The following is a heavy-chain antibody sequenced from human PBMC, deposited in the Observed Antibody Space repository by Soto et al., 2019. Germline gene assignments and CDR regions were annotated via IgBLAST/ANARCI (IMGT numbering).Heavy chain of an antibody. CDR3: ARHVMTCPYNYYCSGLDV. J-gene: IGHJ6*02. D-gene: IGHD1-1*01. V-gene: IGHV4-39*01. CDR1: GGSITSSGYY. CDR2: IYYSGST. Sequence: QLQLRESGPGLVKPSETLSLTCSVSGGSITSSGYYWGWIRQPPGKGLEWIGNIYYSGSTYYNPSLTSRVTMSVYTSKNQFSLNLSSVTAADTAVYFCARHVMTCPYNYYCSGLDVWGQGTTVTGSS.